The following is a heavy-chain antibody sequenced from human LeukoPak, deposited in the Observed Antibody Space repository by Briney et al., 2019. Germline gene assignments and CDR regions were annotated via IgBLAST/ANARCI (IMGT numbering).Heavy chain of an antibody. CDR3: AKDKTYYDFWSGYSGFDY. CDR1: GFTFSSYA. V-gene: IGHV3-23*01. CDR2: ISGSGGST. J-gene: IGHJ4*02. D-gene: IGHD3-3*01. Sequence: PGGSLRLSCAASGFTFSSYAMSWVRQAPGKGLEWVSAISGSGGSTYYADSVKGRFTISRDNSKNTLYLQMNSPRAEDTAVYYCAKDKTYYDFWSGYSGFDYWGQGTLVTVSS.